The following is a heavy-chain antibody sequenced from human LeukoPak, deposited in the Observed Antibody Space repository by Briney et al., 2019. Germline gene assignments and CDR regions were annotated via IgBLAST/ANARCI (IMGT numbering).Heavy chain of an antibody. J-gene: IGHJ4*02. V-gene: IGHV4-59*01. CDR1: GGSISSYY. CDR3: ARGRDGYMDY. CDR2: IYYSGST. Sequence: SETLSLTCTVSGGSISSYYWSWIRPPPGKGLEWIGYIYYSGSTNYNPSLKSRVTISVDTSKNQFSLTLSSVTAADTAVYYCARGRDGYMDYWGQGTLVTVSS.